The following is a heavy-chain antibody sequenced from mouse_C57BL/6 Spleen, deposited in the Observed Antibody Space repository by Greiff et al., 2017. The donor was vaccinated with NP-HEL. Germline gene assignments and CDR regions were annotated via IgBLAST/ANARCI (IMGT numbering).Heavy chain of an antibody. D-gene: IGHD4-1*01. Sequence: VKLQESGPELVKPGASVKISCKASGYAFSSSWMNWVKQRPGKGLEWIGRIYPGDGDTNYNGKFKGKATLTADKSSSTAYMQLSSLTSEDSAVYFCARLGPYYFDYWGQGTTLTVSS. CDR1: GYAFSSSW. J-gene: IGHJ2*01. V-gene: IGHV1-82*01. CDR3: ARLGPYYFDY. CDR2: IYPGDGDT.